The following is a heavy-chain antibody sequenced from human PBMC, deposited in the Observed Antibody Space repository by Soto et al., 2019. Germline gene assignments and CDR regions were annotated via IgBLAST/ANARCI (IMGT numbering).Heavy chain of an antibody. J-gene: IGHJ4*01. CDR1: GLLFSDYY. CDR2: ISSGVGTT. V-gene: IGHV3-11*01. D-gene: IGHD2-21*01. CDR3: ARDALSIPLKYYFDF. Sequence: SGGSLRLSCAASGLLFSDYYMSWLRQTPGRGLEWVSFISSGVGTTYYADSVRGRFTISRDNAKNSLYLQMNSLRAEDSAVYYCARDALSIPLKYYFDFWGRGTLVTVSS.